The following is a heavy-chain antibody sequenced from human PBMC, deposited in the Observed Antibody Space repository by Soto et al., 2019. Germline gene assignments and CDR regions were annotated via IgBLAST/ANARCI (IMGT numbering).Heavy chain of an antibody. CDR1: GGSISSGGYY. V-gene: IGHV4-31*03. CDR3: ARTTLNIAAAGNDYNWFDP. J-gene: IGHJ5*02. Sequence: SETLSLTCPVSGGSISSGGYYWSWIRQHPGKGLEWIGYIYYSGSTYYNPSLKSRVTISVDTSKNQFSLKLSSVTAADTAVYYCARTTLNIAAAGNDYNWFDPWGQGTLVTVSS. CDR2: IYYSGST. D-gene: IGHD6-13*01.